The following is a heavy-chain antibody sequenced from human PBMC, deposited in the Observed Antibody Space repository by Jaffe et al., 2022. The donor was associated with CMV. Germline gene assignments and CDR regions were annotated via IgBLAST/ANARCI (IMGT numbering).Heavy chain of an antibody. CDR2: IIPILGIA. CDR3: ARRLYCGGDCYSNFDY. V-gene: IGHV1-69*09. CDR1: GGTFSSYA. J-gene: IGHJ4*02. D-gene: IGHD2-21*02. Sequence: QVQLVQSGAEVKKPGSSVKVSCKASGGTFSSYAISWVRQAPGQGLEWMGRIIPILGIANYAQKFQGRVTITADKSTSTAYMELSSLRSEDTAVYYCARRLYCGGDCYSNFDYWGQGTLVTVSS.